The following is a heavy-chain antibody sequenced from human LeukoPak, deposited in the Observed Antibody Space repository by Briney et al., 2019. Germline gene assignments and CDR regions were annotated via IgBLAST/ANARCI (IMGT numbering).Heavy chain of an antibody. D-gene: IGHD2-8*02. CDR1: GGSISSYQ. Sequence: NPGGSLRLSCTVSGGSISSYQWSWIRQPPGKGLEWIGYISYSGFTNYNPSLKSRVTISLDTSKNQFSLKLTSVTAADTAVYYCAGHHPRNTVDFWGQGTLVTVSS. CDR2: ISYSGFT. CDR3: AGHHPRNTVDF. J-gene: IGHJ4*02. V-gene: IGHV4-59*08.